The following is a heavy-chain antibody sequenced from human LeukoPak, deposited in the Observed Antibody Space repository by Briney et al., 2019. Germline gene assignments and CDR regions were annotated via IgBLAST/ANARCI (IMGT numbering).Heavy chain of an antibody. CDR2: IHPSGRL. J-gene: IGHJ4*02. V-gene: IGHV4-4*07. Sequence: SETLSLTCTVSGGSISDDDWSWIRQPAGKGLEWIGSIHPSGRLYNNPSLESRVTISIDTSKNQFSLNLNSVTAADTAVYYCARISRWGPYWGQGTLVTVSS. D-gene: IGHD3-16*01. CDR1: GGSISDDD. CDR3: ARISRWGPY.